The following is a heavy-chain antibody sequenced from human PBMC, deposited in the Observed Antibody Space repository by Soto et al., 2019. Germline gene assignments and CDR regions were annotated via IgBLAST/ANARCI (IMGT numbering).Heavy chain of an antibody. CDR2: ISGSGGST. J-gene: IGHJ6*03. D-gene: IGHD5-12*01. Sequence: GGSLRLSCAASGFTFSSYAMSWVRQAPGKGLEWVSAISGSGGSTYYADSVKGRFTISRDNSKNTLYLQMNSLRAEDTTVYYCAKSGAFGGYDPRTRGYYYYYMDVWGKGTTVTVSS. CDR1: GFTFSSYA. CDR3: AKSGAFGGYDPRTRGYYYYYMDV. V-gene: IGHV3-23*01.